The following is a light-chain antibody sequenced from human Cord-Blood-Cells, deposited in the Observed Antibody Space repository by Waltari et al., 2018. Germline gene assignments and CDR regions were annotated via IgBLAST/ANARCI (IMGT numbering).Light chain of an antibody. CDR1: SSDVGRHNY. J-gene: IGLJ1*01. CDR2: DVS. V-gene: IGLV2-14*01. CDR3: SSYTSSSPPYV. Sequence: QSALTQPASVSGSPGLSITISCPGTSSDVGRHNYVPWYQQHPGKAPQLMIYDVSNRPSGVSNRFSGSKSGNTASLTISGLQAEDEADYYCSSYTSSSPPYVFGTGTKVTVL.